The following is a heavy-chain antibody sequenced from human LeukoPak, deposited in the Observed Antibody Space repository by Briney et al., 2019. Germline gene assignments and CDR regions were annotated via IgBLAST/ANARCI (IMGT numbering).Heavy chain of an antibody. Sequence: GGSLRLSCAASGFTFSSYWMNWVRQAPGKGLEWVSYISSSSSTIYYADSVKGRFTISRDNAKNSLYLQMNSLRAEDTAVYYCARASYGSGSFPDYWGQGTLVTVSS. CDR3: ARASYGSGSFPDY. V-gene: IGHV3-48*01. D-gene: IGHD3-10*01. CDR1: GFTFSSYW. J-gene: IGHJ4*02. CDR2: ISSSSSTI.